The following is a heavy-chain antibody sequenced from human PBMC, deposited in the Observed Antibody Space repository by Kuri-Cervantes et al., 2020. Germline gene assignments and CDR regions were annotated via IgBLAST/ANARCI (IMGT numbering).Heavy chain of an antibody. D-gene: IGHD3-16*02. CDR2: INPNSGGT. V-gene: IGHV1-2*04. CDR3: AREPVWGSYRINAFDI. CDR1: GYTFTGYY. J-gene: IGHJ3*02. Sequence: ASVKVSCKASGYTFTGYYMHWVRQAPGQGLEWMGWINPNSGGTNYAQKFQGWVTMTRDTSISTAYMELSGLRSDDTAVYYCAREPVWGSYRINAFDIWGQGTMVTVSS.